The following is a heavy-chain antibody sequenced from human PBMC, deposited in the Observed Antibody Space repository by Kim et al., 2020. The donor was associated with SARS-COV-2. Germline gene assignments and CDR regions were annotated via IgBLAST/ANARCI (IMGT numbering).Heavy chain of an antibody. J-gene: IGHJ4*02. CDR1: GNSITNFH. CDR3: ARGSGAPTVTPFDY. D-gene: IGHD4-17*01. V-gene: IGHV4-59*13. CDR2: VDDSGNT. Sequence: SETLSLTCTVSGNSITNFHWSWIRQPPGKGLEYIGYVDDSGNTNYSPSLRSRVTISVDTSKNKFSLNLRSLTAADTAVYYCARGSGAPTVTPFDYWGQGILVTVSS.